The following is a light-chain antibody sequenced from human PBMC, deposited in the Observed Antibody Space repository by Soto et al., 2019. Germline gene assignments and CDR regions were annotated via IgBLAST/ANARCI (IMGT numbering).Light chain of an antibody. V-gene: IGLV1-44*01. J-gene: IGLJ3*02. CDR2: NNN. CDR1: SSNIGSNA. Sequence: QSVPTQPPSASGTPGQMVTISCSGSSSNIGSNAVSWYQQLPETAPKLLIYNNNQRPSGVPERFSGSKSGTSASLAITGLQAEDEADYYCQAYDYSLTAFVFGGGTKLTVL. CDR3: QAYDYSLTAFV.